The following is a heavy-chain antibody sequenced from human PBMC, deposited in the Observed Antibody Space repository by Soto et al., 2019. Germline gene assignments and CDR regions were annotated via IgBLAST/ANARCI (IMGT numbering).Heavy chain of an antibody. CDR3: AGTYCYDSSDYYGDAFDM. CDR2: IIPIFGTA. Sequence: GPSVKVSCKASGGTFNSYALSWVRQAPGQGLEWMGGIIPIFGTANYAQKFQGRVTITADKSTSTAYMELSSLRSEDTAVYYCAGTYCYDSSDYYGDAFDMWGQWTMVTVAS. V-gene: IGHV1-69*06. J-gene: IGHJ3*02. D-gene: IGHD3-22*01. CDR1: GGTFNSYA.